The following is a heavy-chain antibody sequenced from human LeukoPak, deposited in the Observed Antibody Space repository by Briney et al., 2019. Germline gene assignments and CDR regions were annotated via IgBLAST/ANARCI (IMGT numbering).Heavy chain of an antibody. CDR3: ARGPGRGDIVATITEDY. CDR1: GYTFTSYG. Sequence: ASVKVSCEASGYTFTSYGISWVRQAPGQGLEWMGGISAYNGNTNYAQKLQGRVTMTTDTSTSTAYMELRSLRSDDTAVYYCARGPGRGDIVATITEDYWGQGTLVTVSS. V-gene: IGHV1-18*01. D-gene: IGHD5-12*01. J-gene: IGHJ4*02. CDR2: ISAYNGNT.